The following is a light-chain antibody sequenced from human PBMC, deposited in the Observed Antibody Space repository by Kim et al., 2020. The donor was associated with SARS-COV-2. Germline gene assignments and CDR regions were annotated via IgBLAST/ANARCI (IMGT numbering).Light chain of an antibody. V-gene: IGLV3-1*01. J-gene: IGLJ2*01. CDR2: QDS. CDR3: QAWDSSTAVV. CDR1: ELVYKY. Sequence: VTPGQTASITGSGNELVYKYTSWYQQKPGQSPVLAMYQDSKRPSGIPERFSGSNSGNTATLTISGTQAMDEADYYCQAWDSSTAVVFGGGTQLTVL.